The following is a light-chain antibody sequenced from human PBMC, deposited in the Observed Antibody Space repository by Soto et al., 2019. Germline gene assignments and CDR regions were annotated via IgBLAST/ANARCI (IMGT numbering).Light chain of an antibody. V-gene: IGKV1-39*01. CDR1: QSISSY. J-gene: IGKJ2*01. CDR2: AAS. CDR3: QQSYRTPHT. Sequence: DLQMTQSPSSLSASVGDRVTITCRASQSISSYLNWYQQKPGKAPKLLIYAASSLQSGVPSRFSGSGSGTDFTLTISSLQPEDFATYYCQQSYRTPHTFGQGTKLETK.